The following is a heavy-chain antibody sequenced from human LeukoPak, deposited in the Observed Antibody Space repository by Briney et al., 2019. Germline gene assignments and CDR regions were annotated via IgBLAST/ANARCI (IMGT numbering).Heavy chain of an antibody. V-gene: IGHV3-74*01. Sequence: PGGSLRLSCAASGFTFSNDWMHWVRQARGKGLVWVSRINTDGTAPGYADSVKGRFTISRDNAKNTLFLQMNSLRADDTAVYYCIRETAGATPGDWGQGTLVIVSS. J-gene: IGHJ4*02. CDR2: INTDGTAP. D-gene: IGHD1-26*01. CDR3: IRETAGATPGD. CDR1: GFTFSNDW.